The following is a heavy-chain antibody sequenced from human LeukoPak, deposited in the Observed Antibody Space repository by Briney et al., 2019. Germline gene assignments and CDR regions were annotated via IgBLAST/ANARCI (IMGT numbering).Heavy chain of an antibody. CDR1: GFTFSRYD. J-gene: IGHJ4*02. Sequence: PGGSLRLSCAASGFTFSRYDMSWVRQAPGKGLEWVSAVSGSGSNTYYTDSAKGRFTISRDNSKNTLYLQMNSLRAEDTAVYYCAKGGGGYLEYRGQGSLVTVSS. D-gene: IGHD3-10*01. V-gene: IGHV3-23*01. CDR3: AKGGGGYLEY. CDR2: VSGSGSNT.